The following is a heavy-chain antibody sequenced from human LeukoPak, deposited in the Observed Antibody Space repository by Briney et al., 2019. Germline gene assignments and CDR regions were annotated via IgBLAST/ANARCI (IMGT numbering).Heavy chain of an antibody. D-gene: IGHD3-22*01. J-gene: IGHJ4*02. CDR3: AAMIGYFDY. V-gene: IGHV4-38-2*02. CDR1: LYSMNSGYY. Sequence: PSETLSLICRVSLYSMNSGYYWGWIRQSPGKGLEWIGRMYTSGSTNYNPSLKSRVSISRDTSKNQFSLKLNSVTAADTAIYYCAAMIGYFDYWGQGILVTVSS. CDR2: MYTSGST.